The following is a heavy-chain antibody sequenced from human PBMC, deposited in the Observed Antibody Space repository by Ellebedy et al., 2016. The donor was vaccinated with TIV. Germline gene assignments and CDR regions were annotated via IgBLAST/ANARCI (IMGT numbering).Heavy chain of an antibody. V-gene: IGHV4-4*07. CDR3: ARTFYDILTGDAFDV. D-gene: IGHD3-9*01. CDR2: IYTSGST. J-gene: IGHJ3*01. CDR1: GGSISSYY. Sequence: MPSETLSLTCTVSGGSISSYYWSWIRQPAGKGLEWIGRIYTSGSTNYNPSLKSRVTMSVDTSKNQFSLKLSSVTAADTAVYYCARTFYDILTGDAFDVWGQGTMVTVSS.